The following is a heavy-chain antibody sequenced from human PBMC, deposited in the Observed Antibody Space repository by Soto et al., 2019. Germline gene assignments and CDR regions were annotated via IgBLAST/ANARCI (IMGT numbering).Heavy chain of an antibody. CDR1: GDSFSRFA. Sequence: QVQLVQSGPEVKKPGSSLKVSCKSYGDSFSRFAVSWVRRAPGEGLEWMGGIIPVTGTANYIYKFRGRLTITADESSSTVYMELSSLRSEDTAVYYCARLGLDLDFDHWGQGTLVTVSS. J-gene: IGHJ4*02. CDR3: ARLGLDLDFDH. CDR2: IIPVTGTA. V-gene: IGHV1-69*01.